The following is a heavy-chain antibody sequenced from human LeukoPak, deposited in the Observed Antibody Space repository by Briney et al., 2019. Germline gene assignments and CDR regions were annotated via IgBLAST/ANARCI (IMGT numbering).Heavy chain of an antibody. J-gene: IGHJ4*02. Sequence: ASVKVSCKASGGTFSSYAISWVRQAPGQGLEWVGGIIPIFGTANYAQKVQGRVTITTDESTSTAYMELSSLRSEDTAVYYCARGIHDSSGYLIDYWGQGTLVTVSS. CDR2: IIPIFGTA. CDR1: GGTFSSYA. D-gene: IGHD3-22*01. V-gene: IGHV1-69*05. CDR3: ARGIHDSSGYLIDY.